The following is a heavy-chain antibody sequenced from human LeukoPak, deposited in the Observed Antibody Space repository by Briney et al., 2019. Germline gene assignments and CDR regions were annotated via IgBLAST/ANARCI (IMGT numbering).Heavy chain of an antibody. D-gene: IGHD4-17*01. J-gene: IGHJ3*02. CDR1: GFTFSSYS. CDR3: ARLSGGDYGDYSDAFDI. V-gene: IGHV3-21*01. CDR2: ISSSSSYI. Sequence: PGGSLRLSCAASGFTFSSYSVNWVRQAPGKGLEWVSSISSSSSYIYYADSVKGRFTISRDNAKNSLYLLMNSLRAEDTAVYYCARLSGGDYGDYSDAFDIWGQGTMVTVSS.